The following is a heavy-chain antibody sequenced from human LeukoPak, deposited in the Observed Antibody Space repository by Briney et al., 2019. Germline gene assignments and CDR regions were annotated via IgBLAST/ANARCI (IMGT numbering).Heavy chain of an antibody. CDR2: IIPIFGTA. CDR1: GGTFSSSA. D-gene: IGHD2-2*01. Sequence: SVKVSCKASGGTFSSSAISWVRQAPGQGLEWMGGIIPIFGTANYAQKFQGRVTITADESTSTAYMELSSLRSEDTAVYYCARDLSTEIVVVPAAPRAFDIWGQGTMVTVSS. J-gene: IGHJ3*02. CDR3: ARDLSTEIVVVPAAPRAFDI. V-gene: IGHV1-69*13.